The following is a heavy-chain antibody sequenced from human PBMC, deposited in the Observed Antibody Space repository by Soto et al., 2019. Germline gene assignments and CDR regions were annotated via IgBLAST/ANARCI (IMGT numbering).Heavy chain of an antibody. CDR3: ASGTNGAFFVY. CDR2: ISSRSSTI. CDR1: GFTFSDYY. J-gene: IGHJ4*02. Sequence: QVQLVESGGGLVKPGGSLRLSCAASGFTFSDYYMSWIRQAPGKGLEWVSYISSRSSTIFYADSVKGRFTISRDNVKNSLYLQMNSLRAEDTAVHYCASGTNGAFFVYWGQGILVIVSS. V-gene: IGHV3-11*01. D-gene: IGHD2-8*01.